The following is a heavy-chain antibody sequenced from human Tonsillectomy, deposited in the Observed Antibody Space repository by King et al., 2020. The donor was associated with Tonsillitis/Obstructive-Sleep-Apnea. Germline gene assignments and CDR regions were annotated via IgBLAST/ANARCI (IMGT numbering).Heavy chain of an antibody. Sequence: VQLVESGGGLVKPGGSLRLSCAASGFTFTNAWMSWVRLAPGKGLEWVGRIKSKTDGGTTDYVAPVEGRFTISGDDSTNTLYLQMNSLRTEDTAVYYCTASLVEGAFDIWGQGTMVTVSS. CDR1: GFTFTNAW. J-gene: IGHJ3*02. V-gene: IGHV3-15*01. CDR2: IKSKTDGGTT. CDR3: TASLVEGAFDI.